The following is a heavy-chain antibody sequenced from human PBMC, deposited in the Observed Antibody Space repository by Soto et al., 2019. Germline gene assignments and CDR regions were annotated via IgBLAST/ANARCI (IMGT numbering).Heavy chain of an antibody. CDR3: ASLDFWSGYLGP. CDR1: GGSISSGGYY. D-gene: IGHD3-3*01. J-gene: IGHJ5*02. CDR2: IYYRGST. V-gene: IGHV4-31*03. Sequence: QVQLQESGPGLVKPSQTLSLTCTVSGGSISSGGYYWSWIRQHPGKGLEWIGYIYYRGSTYYNPSLKSRVPISVDTSKNQFALKLSSVTAADTAVYYCASLDFWSGYLGPWGQGTLVTVSS.